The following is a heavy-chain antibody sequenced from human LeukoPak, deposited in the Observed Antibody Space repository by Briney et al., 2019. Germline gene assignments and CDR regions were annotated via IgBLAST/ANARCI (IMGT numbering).Heavy chain of an antibody. D-gene: IGHD2-15*01. CDR1: GFTFSSYS. CDR3: ARFGGGYGMDV. V-gene: IGHV3-21*01. J-gene: IGHJ6*02. CDR2: ISSSSSYI. Sequence: GGSLRLSCAASGFTFSSYSMNWVRQAPGKGLEWVSSISSSSSYIYYADSVKGRFTISRDNAKNSLYLQMNSLRAEDMAVYYCARFGGGYGMDVWGQGTTVTVSS.